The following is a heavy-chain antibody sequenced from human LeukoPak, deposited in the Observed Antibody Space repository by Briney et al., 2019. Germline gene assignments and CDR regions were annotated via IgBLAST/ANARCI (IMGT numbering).Heavy chain of an antibody. J-gene: IGHJ4*02. CDR2: IYYSGST. D-gene: IGHD6-6*01. CDR1: GDSISSGDYY. CDR3: ARLHGRPSMAPLRRKDEYYFDY. V-gene: IGHV4-30-2*03. Sequence: SQTLSLTCTVSGDSISSGDYYWSWIRQPAGKGLEWIGSIYYSGSTYYSPSLKSRVTISVDTSKNQFSLKLSSVTAADTAVYYCARLHGRPSMAPLRRKDEYYFDYWGQGTLVTVSS.